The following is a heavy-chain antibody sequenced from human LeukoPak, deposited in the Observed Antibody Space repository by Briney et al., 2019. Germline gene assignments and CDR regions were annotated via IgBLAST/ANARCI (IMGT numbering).Heavy chain of an antibody. D-gene: IGHD2-15*01. CDR3: ARVVVVVVAARVSWFDP. CDR2: ISAYNGNT. CDR1: GYTFTSYG. V-gene: IGHV1-18*01. Sequence: EASVKVSCKASGYTFTSYGISWVRQAPGQGLEWMGWISAYNGNTNYAQKLQGRVTMTTDTSTSTAYMELRSLRSDDTAVYYCARVVVVVVAARVSWFDPWGQGTLVTVSP. J-gene: IGHJ5*02.